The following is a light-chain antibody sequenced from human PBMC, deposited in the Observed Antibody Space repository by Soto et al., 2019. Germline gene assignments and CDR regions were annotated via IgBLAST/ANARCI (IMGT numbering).Light chain of an antibody. J-gene: IGKJ2*01. CDR2: CAS. Sequence: EIVMTQSPATLSVSPGERATLSCRASQSVSSNLAWYQQKPGQAPRLLIYCASTRATGIPARMSGSGSGTEFTLTISSLQSEDFAVYYCQQYNNWPQTFGQGTKLEIK. CDR1: QSVSSN. V-gene: IGKV3-15*01. CDR3: QQYNNWPQT.